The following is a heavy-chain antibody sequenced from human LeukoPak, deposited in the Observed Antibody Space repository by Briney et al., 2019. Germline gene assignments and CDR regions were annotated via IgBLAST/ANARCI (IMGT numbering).Heavy chain of an antibody. Sequence: SVKVSCKASGGTFSSYAISWVRQAPGQGLEWMGRIIPIFGIANYAQKFQGRVTITADKSTSTAYMELSSLRSEDTAVYYCARDPNYYYDSSGYYNNWFDPWGQGTLVTVSS. CDR2: IIPIFGIA. CDR3: ARDPNYYYDSSGYYNNWFDP. V-gene: IGHV1-69*04. CDR1: GGTFSSYA. D-gene: IGHD3-22*01. J-gene: IGHJ5*02.